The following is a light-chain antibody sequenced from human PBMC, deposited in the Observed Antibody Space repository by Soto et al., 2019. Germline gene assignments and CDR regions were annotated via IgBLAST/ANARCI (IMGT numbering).Light chain of an antibody. CDR1: QSVSSN. Sequence: EIVMTQSPATLSVSPGERATLSCRASQSVSSNLAWYQQNPGQAPRLLIYGASTRATAIPARFSGSGSGTEFTLTVSSLQSEDFAVYYCQQYNNWPGTFGHGTKVEIK. CDR2: GAS. V-gene: IGKV3-15*01. CDR3: QQYNNWPGT. J-gene: IGKJ1*01.